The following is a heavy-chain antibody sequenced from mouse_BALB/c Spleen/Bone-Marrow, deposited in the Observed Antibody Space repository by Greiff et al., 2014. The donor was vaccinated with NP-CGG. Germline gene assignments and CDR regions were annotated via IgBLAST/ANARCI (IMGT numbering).Heavy chain of an antibody. Sequence: EVKLMESGAELVKPGASVKLSCTASGFNIKDTYMHWVKQRPEQGLEWIGRIDPANGNTKYDPKFQGKATITADTSSNTAYLQLRSLTSEDTAVYYCARREYYAMDYWGQGTSVTVSS. J-gene: IGHJ4*01. V-gene: IGHV14-3*02. CDR2: IDPANGNT. CDR3: ARREYYAMDY. CDR1: GFNIKDTY.